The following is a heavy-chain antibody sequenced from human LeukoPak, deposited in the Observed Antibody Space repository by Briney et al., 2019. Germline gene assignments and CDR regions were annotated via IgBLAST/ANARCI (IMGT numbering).Heavy chain of an antibody. V-gene: IGHV3-74*01. CDR1: GFTLSSYW. J-gene: IGHJ5*02. CDR2: INSAGSVI. CDR3: AREYTSSYNWFDP. D-gene: IGHD6-13*01. Sequence: GGSLRLSCAASGFTLSSYWLHWVRQAPGKGLVWVSRINSAGSVINYVDSVKGRFTVSRDNANNTVYLQMNSLRAEDTAVYYCAREYTSSYNWFDPWGQGTLVTVSS.